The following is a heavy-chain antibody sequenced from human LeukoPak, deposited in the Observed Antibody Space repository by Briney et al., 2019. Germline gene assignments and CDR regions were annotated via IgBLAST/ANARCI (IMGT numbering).Heavy chain of an antibody. CDR3: ARDQTEWLKPYYYYMDV. V-gene: IGHV1-18*01. CDR1: GYTCTSYG. Sequence: ASVKVSCKASGYTCTSYGISWVRQAPGQGLEWMGWISAYNGNTNYAQKLQGRVTMTTDTSTSTAYMELRSLRSDDTAVYYCARDQTEWLKPYYYYMDVWGKGTTVTVSS. CDR2: ISAYNGNT. D-gene: IGHD3-3*01. J-gene: IGHJ6*03.